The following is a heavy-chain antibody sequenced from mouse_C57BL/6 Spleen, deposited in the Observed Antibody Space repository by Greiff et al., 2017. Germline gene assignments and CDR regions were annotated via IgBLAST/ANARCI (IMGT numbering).Heavy chain of an antibody. CDR1: GFTFSDYG. D-gene: IGHD2-5*01. V-gene: IGHV5-17*01. Sequence: EVQLVESGGGLVKPGGSLKLSCAASGFTFSDYGMHWVRQAPEKGLEWVAYISSGSSTIYYADTVKGRFTISRDNAKNTLFLQMTSLRSEDTAMYYCARIYSRYYYAMDYWGQGTSVTVSS. CDR2: ISSGSSTI. J-gene: IGHJ4*01. CDR3: ARIYSRYYYAMDY.